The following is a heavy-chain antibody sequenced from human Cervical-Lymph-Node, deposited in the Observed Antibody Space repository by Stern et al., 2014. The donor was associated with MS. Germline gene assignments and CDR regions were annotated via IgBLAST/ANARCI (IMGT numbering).Heavy chain of an antibody. J-gene: IGHJ6*02. CDR2: IYYSGTT. V-gene: IGHV4-31*03. CDR3: ARDHFTTSLDV. Sequence: VQLEESGPGLVKPSQTLSLTCTVSGGSISSDNYYWTWIRQHPGKGLEWIGHIYYSGTTYYNPSLKSRVSITVDTSQNLFSLRLSSVTAADTAVYYYARDHFTTSLDVWGHGTTVTVS. CDR1: GGSISSDNYY. D-gene: IGHD3-22*01.